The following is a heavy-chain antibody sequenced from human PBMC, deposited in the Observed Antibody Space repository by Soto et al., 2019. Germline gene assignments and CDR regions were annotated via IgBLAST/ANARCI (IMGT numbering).Heavy chain of an antibody. J-gene: IGHJ4*02. CDR2: ISYDGSNK. Sequence: GGSLRLSCAASGFTFSSYGMHWVRQAPGKGLEWVAVISYDGSNKYYADSVKGRFTISRDNSKNTLYLQMNSLRAEDTAVYYCAKGMDERVYYFDYWGQGTLVTVSS. D-gene: IGHD1-1*01. CDR3: AKGMDERVYYFDY. CDR1: GFTFSSYG. V-gene: IGHV3-30*18.